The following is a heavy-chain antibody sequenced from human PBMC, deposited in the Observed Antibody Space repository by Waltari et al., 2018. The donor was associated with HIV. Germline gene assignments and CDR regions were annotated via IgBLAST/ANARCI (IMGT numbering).Heavy chain of an antibody. CDR3: ARAAYGDFLYSWIDP. J-gene: IGHJ5*02. CDR2: ISRRNGDT. V-gene: IGHV1-18*01. Sequence: QIQVVQSGGEVKKPGASVKVSCKTSGYNFKNYGITWVRQAPGQGLEWMGRISRRNGDTMYAQKFQGRVIMTIDTSTNSGYLELQSLTSDDTADYYCARAAYGDFLYSWIDPWGQGTPVIVSS. D-gene: IGHD4-17*01. CDR1: GYNFKNYG.